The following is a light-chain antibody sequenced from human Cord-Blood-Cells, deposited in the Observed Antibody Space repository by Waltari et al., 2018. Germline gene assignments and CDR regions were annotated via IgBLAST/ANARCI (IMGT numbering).Light chain of an antibody. CDR3: QQYNNWPPLT. J-gene: IGKJ4*01. V-gene: IGKV3-15*01. Sequence: IVMTQSSATLSVSPGASATFSCRASQSVSSNLAWYQQKPAQAPRLLIYGASTRATGIPARISGSVSGTEFTRTISSLQSEDFAVYYCQQYNNWPPLTFGGGTRVEIK. CDR2: GAS. CDR1: QSVSSN.